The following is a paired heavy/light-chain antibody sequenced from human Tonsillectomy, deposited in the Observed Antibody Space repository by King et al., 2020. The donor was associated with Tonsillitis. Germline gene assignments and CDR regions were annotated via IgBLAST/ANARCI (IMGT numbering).Light chain of an antibody. Sequence: EIVLTQSPGTLSLSPGERATLSCRASQNIYGSDLAWYQQKPGQAPRLLLYGASNRATGIPDRFSGSGSGTDFTLTISRLEPEDFAVYYCQQFGSSPRTFGQGTKVEI. CDR1: QNIYGSD. V-gene: IGKV3-20*01. J-gene: IGKJ1*01. CDR3: QQFGSSPRT. CDR2: GAS.
Heavy chain of an antibody. V-gene: IGHV4-59*01. CDR3: ARESEWSGHLDV. CDR2: IQNRGNT. CDR1: GGSMSTYH. Sequence: QVQLQESGPGLVKPSEALSLKCIVSGGSMSTYHWSWLRQSPGKGLEWIGHIQNRGNTDYNPSLESRVTISIDTSKNQFSLKLSSVTAADAAVYYCARESEWSGHLDVWGKGTTVTVSS. J-gene: IGHJ6*04. D-gene: IGHD3-3*01.